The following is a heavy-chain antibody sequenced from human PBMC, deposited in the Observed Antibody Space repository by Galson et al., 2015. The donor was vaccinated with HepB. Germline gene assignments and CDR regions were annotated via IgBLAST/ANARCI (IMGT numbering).Heavy chain of an antibody. D-gene: IGHD1-26*01. Sequence: SLRLSCAASGFTFSSYAMHRVRQAPGKGLEWVAVISYDGSNKYYADSVKGRFTISRDNSKNTLYLQMNSLRAEDTAVYYCARALYSGSSRGRYYFDYWGQGTLVTVSS. CDR3: ARALYSGSSRGRYYFDY. V-gene: IGHV3-30-3*01. J-gene: IGHJ4*02. CDR2: ISYDGSNK. CDR1: GFTFSSYA.